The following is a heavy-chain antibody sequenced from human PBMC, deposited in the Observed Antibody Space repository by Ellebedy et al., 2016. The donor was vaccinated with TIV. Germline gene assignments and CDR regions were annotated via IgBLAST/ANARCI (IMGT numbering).Heavy chain of an antibody. V-gene: IGHV5-51*01. CDR3: ASRGYTYGYYLDY. D-gene: IGHD5-18*01. J-gene: IGHJ4*02. CDR1: GYTFTTYA. Sequence: GESLKISXKASGYTFTTYAIAWVRQMPGKGLEWMGIIYPADSGTIYSPSFQGQVTISVDKSINTAYLQWNSLKASDTAMYYCASRGYTYGYYLDYWGQGTLVTVSS. CDR2: IYPADSGT.